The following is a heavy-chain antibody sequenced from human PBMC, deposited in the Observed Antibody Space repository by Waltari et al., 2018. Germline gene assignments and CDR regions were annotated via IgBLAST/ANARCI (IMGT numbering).Heavy chain of an antibody. Sequence: QVQLQQWGAGLLKPSETLSLTCAVYGGSFSGYYWSWIRQPPGKGLEWIGEINHSGSTDYNPSLKSRVTISVDTSKNQFSLKLSSVTAADTALYYCAKDFATRRYSSGWYWGQNYYYGMDVWGQGTTVTVSS. J-gene: IGHJ6*02. CDR1: GGSFSGYY. CDR3: AKDFATRRYSSGWYWGQNYYYGMDV. V-gene: IGHV4-34*01. D-gene: IGHD6-19*01. CDR2: INHSGST.